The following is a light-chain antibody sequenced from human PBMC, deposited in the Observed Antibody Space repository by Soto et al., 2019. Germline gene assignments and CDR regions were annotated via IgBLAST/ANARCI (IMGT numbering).Light chain of an antibody. J-gene: IGLJ2*01. V-gene: IGLV2-14*01. CDR1: SSDVGGYNY. Sequence: QSVLTQPASVSGSPGQSITISCTGTSSDVGGYNYVSWYQQHPGKAPKLTIYDVSNRPSGVSNRFSGSKSGNTASLTISGLQAEDEADYYCSSYTSSSTVLFGGGTK. CDR2: DVS. CDR3: SSYTSSSTVL.